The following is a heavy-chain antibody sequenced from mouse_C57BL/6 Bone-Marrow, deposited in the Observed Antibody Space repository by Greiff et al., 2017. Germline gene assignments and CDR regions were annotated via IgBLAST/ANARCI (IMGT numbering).Heavy chain of an antibody. CDR1: GFTFSDYY. CDR2: INYDGSST. V-gene: IGHV5-16*01. Sequence: EVKLVESEGGLVQPGSSMKLSCTASGFTFSDYYMAWVRQVPEKGLEWVANINYDGSSTYYLDSLKSRFIISRDNAKNILYLHMSSLNSEDTATYYCARFHYDYPYFDVWGTGTTVTVSS. J-gene: IGHJ1*03. CDR3: ARFHYDYPYFDV. D-gene: IGHD2-4*01.